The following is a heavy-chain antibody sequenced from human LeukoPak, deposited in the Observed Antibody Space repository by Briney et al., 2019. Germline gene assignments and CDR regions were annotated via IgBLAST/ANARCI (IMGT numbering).Heavy chain of an antibody. J-gene: IGHJ4*02. CDR1: GGSISSYY. V-gene: IGHV4-59*01. Sequence: KPSETLSLTCTVSGGSISSYYWSWIRQPPGKGLEWIGYISYSGSTNYNPSLKSRVTISADTSKNQFSLELSSVTASDTAVYYCARYVWGSYPTFEDYWGQGTLVTVSS. CDR2: ISYSGST. D-gene: IGHD3-16*02. CDR3: ARYVWGSYPTFEDY.